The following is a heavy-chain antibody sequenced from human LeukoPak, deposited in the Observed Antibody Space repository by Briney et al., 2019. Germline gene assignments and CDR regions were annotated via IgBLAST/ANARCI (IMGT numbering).Heavy chain of an antibody. D-gene: IGHD2/OR15-2a*01. CDR2: ISGGGISA. J-gene: IGHJ4*02. Sequence: GGSLRLSCAASGFTFSSYAMSWVRQAPGKGLEWVSSISGGGISAYYADSVKGWFTITRDNSKNTLYLQMNSLRAEDTAVYYCVKSTEGTSRPSDYWGQGTLVTVSS. CDR3: VKSTEGTSRPSDY. V-gene: IGHV3-23*01. CDR1: GFTFSSYA.